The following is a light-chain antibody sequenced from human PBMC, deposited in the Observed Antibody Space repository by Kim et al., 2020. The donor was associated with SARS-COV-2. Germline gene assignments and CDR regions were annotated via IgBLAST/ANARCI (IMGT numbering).Light chain of an antibody. CDR3: QQYETLPLT. J-gene: IGKJ4*01. CDR2: GTS. Sequence: ETVLTQSPGTLSLSPGERATLSCRASQSVFGSYLAWYQQRPAQPPRLLIYGTSNRAAGIPDRFSGSGSGTDFTLTISRLEPEDFAVYSCQQYETLPLTFGGGTKLEI. CDR1: QSVFGSY. V-gene: IGKV3-20*01.